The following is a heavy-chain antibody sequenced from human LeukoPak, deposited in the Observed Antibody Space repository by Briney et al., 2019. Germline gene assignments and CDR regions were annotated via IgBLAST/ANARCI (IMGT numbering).Heavy chain of an antibody. D-gene: IGHD3-22*01. CDR3: ARDLLHYDSPFDY. Sequence: GGSLRLSCAASGFTVSSNYMSWVRQAPGKGLEWVSVIYSGSSTYYADSVKGRFTISRDNSKNTLYLQMNSLRAEDTAVYYCARDLLHYDSPFDYWGQGTLVTVSS. J-gene: IGHJ4*02. CDR2: IYSGSST. V-gene: IGHV3-53*01. CDR1: GFTVSSNY.